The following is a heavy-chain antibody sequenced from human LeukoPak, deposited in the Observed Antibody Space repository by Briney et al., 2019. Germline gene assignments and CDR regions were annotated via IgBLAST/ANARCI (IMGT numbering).Heavy chain of an antibody. CDR1: GGSISSSSYY. J-gene: IGHJ3*02. CDR2: IYYSGST. D-gene: IGHD6-19*01. Sequence: SETLSLTCTVSGGSISSSSYYWGWIRQPPGKGLEWIGSIYYSGSTYYNPSLKSRVTISVDTSKNQFSLKLSSVTAADTALYYCARDSVLIAVAVRGAFDIWGQGTMVTVSS. CDR3: ARDSVLIAVAVRGAFDI. V-gene: IGHV4-39*07.